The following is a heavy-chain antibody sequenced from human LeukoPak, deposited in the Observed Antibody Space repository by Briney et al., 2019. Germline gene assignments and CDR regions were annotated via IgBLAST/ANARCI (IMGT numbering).Heavy chain of an antibody. CDR1: GFSLSTSGMR. J-gene: IGHJ4*02. D-gene: IGHD6-13*01. CDR2: IDWDDDK. Sequence: SGPTLVNPTQTLTLTCTFSGFSLSTSGMRVSWIRQPPGKALEWLARIDWDDDKFYSTSLKTRLTISKGTSKNQVVLTMTNMDPVDTATYYCARVPGYSSSWGFDYWGQGTLVTVSS. V-gene: IGHV2-70*04. CDR3: ARVPGYSSSWGFDY.